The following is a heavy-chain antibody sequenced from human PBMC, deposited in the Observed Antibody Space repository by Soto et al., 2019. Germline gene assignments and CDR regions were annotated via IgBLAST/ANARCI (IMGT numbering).Heavy chain of an antibody. J-gene: IGHJ3*02. CDR3: ARAYDYEATKNDGFDI. Sequence: QVQLQESGPGLVKPSQTLSLTCTVSGGSIGSGDYYWTWLRQDPGRGLEWIEYIYDNGDTYYNPSHKSRVTIAADTSKNQFSLRLSSVTAADSAVYYCARAYDYEATKNDGFDIWGQGTLVTVSS. V-gene: IGHV4-31*03. CDR1: GGSIGSGDYY. D-gene: IGHD3-16*01. CDR2: IYDNGDT.